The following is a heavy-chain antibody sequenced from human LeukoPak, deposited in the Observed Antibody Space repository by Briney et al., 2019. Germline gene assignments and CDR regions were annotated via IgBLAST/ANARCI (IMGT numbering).Heavy chain of an antibody. Sequence: SETLSLTCTVSGGSISYYYWSWIRRPPGKGLEWIGHIYYKGSTNYNPSLKSRATISVDTSKNQFSLKLSSVTAADTAVYYCARLVSSWFDPWGQGTLVTVSS. J-gene: IGHJ5*02. CDR1: GGSISYYY. V-gene: IGHV4-59*08. D-gene: IGHD2-2*01. CDR3: ARLVSSWFDP. CDR2: IYYKGST.